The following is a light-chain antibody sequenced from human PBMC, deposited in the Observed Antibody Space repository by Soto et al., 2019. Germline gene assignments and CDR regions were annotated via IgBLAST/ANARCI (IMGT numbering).Light chain of an antibody. J-gene: IGLJ2*01. CDR2: LNSDGSH. CDR3: QTWDTGIRV. V-gene: IGLV4-69*01. Sequence: QPVLTQSPSASASLGASVKLTCTLSSGHSNYVIAWHQQQPEKGPRYLMKLNSDGSHRKGDGIPDRFSGSSSGAERYLTISSLQSEAEADYYCQTWDTGIRVFGGGTKLTVL. CDR1: SGHSNYV.